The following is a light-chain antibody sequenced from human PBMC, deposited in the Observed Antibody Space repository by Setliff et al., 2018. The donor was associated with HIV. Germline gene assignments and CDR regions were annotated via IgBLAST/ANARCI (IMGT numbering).Light chain of an antibody. Sequence: QSVLTQPASVSGSPGQSITISCTGTSSDVGRYNTVSWYQQHPGKAPKLMIYEATKRPSGISDRFSASKSGNTASLTISGIQAEDEADYYCCSYVGGYFFGTGTKVTV. J-gene: IGLJ1*01. CDR3: CSYVGGYF. CDR1: SSDVGRYNT. V-gene: IGLV2-23*01. CDR2: EAT.